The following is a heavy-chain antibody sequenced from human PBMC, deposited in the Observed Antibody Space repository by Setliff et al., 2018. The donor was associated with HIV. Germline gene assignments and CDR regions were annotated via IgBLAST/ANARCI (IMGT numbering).Heavy chain of an antibody. J-gene: IGHJ4*02. Sequence: SETLSLTCSVSGGSISSYYWSWIRQPAGKGLEWIGRIYARGSTNYNPSLKSRVTISVGTSKNQFSLKLSSVTAADTAVYYCARLDCSSSSGFVDYWGQGTLVTVSS. D-gene: IGHD2-2*01. V-gene: IGHV4-4*07. CDR1: GGSISSYY. CDR3: ARLDCSSSSGFVDY. CDR2: IYARGST.